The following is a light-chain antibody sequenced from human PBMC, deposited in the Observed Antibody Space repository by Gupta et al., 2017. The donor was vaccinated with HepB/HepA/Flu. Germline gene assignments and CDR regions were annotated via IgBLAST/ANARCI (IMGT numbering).Light chain of an antibody. CDR3: QQLNSFPIT. J-gene: IGKJ4*01. CDR1: QGISYY. Sequence: DIQLTQSPSFLSASVGDRVTISCRASQGISYYLAWYQQKPGKAPNLLIYAVSILQSGVPSRFSGSGSGTEFTLTISSLQPEDFATYYCQQLNSFPITFGGGTKVEIK. CDR2: AVS. V-gene: IGKV1-9*01.